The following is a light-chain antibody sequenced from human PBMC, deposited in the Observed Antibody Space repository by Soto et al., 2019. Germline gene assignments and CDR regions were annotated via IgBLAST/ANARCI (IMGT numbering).Light chain of an antibody. CDR1: QSISSY. Sequence: IQMTQSPSSLSASVGDRVTVTCRASQSISSYVNLYQQKPGKAPKLLIYAASSLQVGVTSRFSGSGSGTDFTLTISILQPEDFATYYCQQSYSTPRTFGQGTKVDIK. CDR3: QQSYSTPRT. V-gene: IGKV1-39*01. J-gene: IGKJ1*01. CDR2: AAS.